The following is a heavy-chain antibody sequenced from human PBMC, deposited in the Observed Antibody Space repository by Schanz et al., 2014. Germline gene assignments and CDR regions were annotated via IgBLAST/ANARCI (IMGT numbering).Heavy chain of an antibody. J-gene: IGHJ3*02. V-gene: IGHV3-7*03. CDR1: GFTFSGFC. D-gene: IGHD3-10*01. CDR3: AKGRFGELSAFDI. CDR2: IKKDGSEK. Sequence: EVQLAESGGGLVQPGGSLRLSCAASGFTFSGFCMTWVRQAPGKGLEWVANIKKDGSEKYYVDSVKGRFTISRDNAKNSLFLQMNSLRPEDTAVYYCAKGRFGELSAFDIWGQGTMVTVSS.